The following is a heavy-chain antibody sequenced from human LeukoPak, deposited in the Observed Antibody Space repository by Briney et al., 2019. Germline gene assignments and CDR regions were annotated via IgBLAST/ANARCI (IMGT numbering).Heavy chain of an antibody. J-gene: IGHJ3*02. Sequence: GGSLRLSCAASGFTFSSYWMSWVRQAPGKGLEWVANIKQDGSEKYYVDSVKGRFTISRDNAKNSLYLQMNSLRAEDTAVYYCARDYGDYSAAFDIWGQGTMVTVSS. CDR2: IKQDGSEK. V-gene: IGHV3-7*01. D-gene: IGHD4-17*01. CDR1: GFTFSSYW. CDR3: ARDYGDYSAAFDI.